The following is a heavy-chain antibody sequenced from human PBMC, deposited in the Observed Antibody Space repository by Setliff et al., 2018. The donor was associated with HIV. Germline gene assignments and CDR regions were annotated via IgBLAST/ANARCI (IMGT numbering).Heavy chain of an antibody. D-gene: IGHD2-8*01. CDR2: LIPIVDIT. V-gene: IGHV1-69*10. CDR1: GGTFSSYA. J-gene: IGHJ3*02. CDR3: AKGPNFEDAFDI. Sequence: GASVKVSCKASGGTFSSYAFSWVRQAPGQGLEWMGGLIPIVDITKSTQKFRDRVTFTADESTKTAQMELSGLTFEDTAVYYCAKGPNFEDAFDIWGQGTVVTVS.